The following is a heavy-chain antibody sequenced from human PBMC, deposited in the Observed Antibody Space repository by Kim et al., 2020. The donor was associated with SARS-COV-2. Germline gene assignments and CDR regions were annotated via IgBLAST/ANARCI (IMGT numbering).Heavy chain of an antibody. V-gene: IGHV3-73*01. J-gene: IGHJ4*02. CDR3: TRHYDYVWGSYRYTGAY. D-gene: IGHD3-16*02. CDR1: GFTFSGSA. Sequence: GGSLRLSCAASGFTFSGSAMHWVRQASGKGLEWVGRIRSKANSYATAYAASVKGRFTISRDDSKNTAYLQMNSLKTEDTAVYYCTRHYDYVWGSYRYTGAYWGQGTLVTVSS. CDR2: IRSKANSYAT.